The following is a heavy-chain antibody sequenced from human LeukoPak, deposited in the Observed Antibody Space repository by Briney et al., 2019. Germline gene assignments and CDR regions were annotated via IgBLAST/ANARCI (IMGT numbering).Heavy chain of an antibody. CDR3: ARNSPSANSFDY. Sequence: ASVKVSCKASGYSFTGYYMHWVRQAPGQGLEWMGWINPSSGGTNFAQKFQGRVTMTRDTSISTAYMELSRLRSDDTAVYYCARNSPSANSFDYWGQGSLVTVSS. CDR2: INPSSGGT. D-gene: IGHD5-18*01. CDR1: GYSFTGYY. J-gene: IGHJ4*02. V-gene: IGHV1-2*02.